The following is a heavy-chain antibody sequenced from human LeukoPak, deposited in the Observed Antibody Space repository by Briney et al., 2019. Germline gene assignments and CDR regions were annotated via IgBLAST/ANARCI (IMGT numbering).Heavy chain of an antibody. Sequence: PGGSLRLSCAASGFTFSSYGMHWVRQAPGKGLEWVAIISYDGSNKHYADSVKGRFTISRDNSKNTLSLQMNSLRAEDTAVYYCAREGWDGSGSLDYWGQGTLVTVSS. CDR3: AREGWDGSGSLDY. V-gene: IGHV3-30*03. CDR1: GFTFSSYG. D-gene: IGHD3-10*01. CDR2: ISYDGSNK. J-gene: IGHJ4*02.